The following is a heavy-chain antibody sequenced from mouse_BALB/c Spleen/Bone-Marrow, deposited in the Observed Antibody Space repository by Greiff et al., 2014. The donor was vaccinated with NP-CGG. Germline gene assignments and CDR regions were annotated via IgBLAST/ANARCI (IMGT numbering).Heavy chain of an antibody. Sequence: LVESGPELVKPGASVKMSRKASGYTFTSYVMHWVKQKPGQGLEWIGYINPYNDGTKYNEKFKGKATLTSDKSSSTAYMELSSLTSEDSAVYYCARRGRIAEALGYWGRGTTLTVSS. V-gene: IGHV1-14*01. CDR3: ARRGRIAEALGY. CDR1: GYTFTSYV. D-gene: IGHD6-1*01. CDR2: INPYNDGT. J-gene: IGHJ2*01.